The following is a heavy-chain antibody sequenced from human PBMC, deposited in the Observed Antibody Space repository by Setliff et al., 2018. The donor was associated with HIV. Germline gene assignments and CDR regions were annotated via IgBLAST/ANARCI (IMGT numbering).Heavy chain of an antibody. D-gene: IGHD3-10*01. J-gene: IGHJ4*02. CDR2: INPNSGAT. CDR1: GYTFTGHF. V-gene: IGHV1-2*02. Sequence: ASVKVSCKTAGYTFTGHFIHWMRQAPGQGLEWMGWINPNSGATDYAWRFEDRVTMTSDTSIRTVYMELSSLRSDDTAVYYCARVTASGWYGEWKMSDFWGQGTLVTVSS. CDR3: ARVTASGWYGEWKMSDF.